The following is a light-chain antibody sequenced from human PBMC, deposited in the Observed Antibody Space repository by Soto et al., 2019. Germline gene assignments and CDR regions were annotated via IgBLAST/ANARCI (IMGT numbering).Light chain of an antibody. CDR3: QQTNSFPFT. CDR1: YDISSS. Sequence: DIQLTQSPSFLSASVEDRVTISCRASYDISSSLAWYQQEPGKPPKLLIYDSSTLQTGVPSRFTGSGSGRKFTLTISGLQFGDFATYYCQQTNSFPFTFGPGTKVDIK. J-gene: IGKJ3*01. CDR2: DSS. V-gene: IGKV1-9*01.